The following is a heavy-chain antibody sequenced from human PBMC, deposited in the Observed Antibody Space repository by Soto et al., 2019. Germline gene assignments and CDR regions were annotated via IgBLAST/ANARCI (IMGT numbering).Heavy chain of an antibody. CDR3: ARVEGQWLKEGLDY. CDR1: GGSISSGGYY. J-gene: IGHJ4*02. CDR2: IYYSGST. V-gene: IGHV4-31*03. Sequence: SETLSLTCTVSGGSISSGGYYWSWIRQHPGKGLEWIGYIYYSGSTYYNPSLKSRVTISVDTSKNQFSLKLSSVTAADTAVYYCARVEGQWLKEGLDYWGQGTLVTVSS. D-gene: IGHD6-19*01.